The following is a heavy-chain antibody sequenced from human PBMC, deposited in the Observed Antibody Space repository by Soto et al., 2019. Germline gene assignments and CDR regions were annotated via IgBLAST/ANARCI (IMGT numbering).Heavy chain of an antibody. Sequence: GGSLRLSCAASGFTFSSYSMNWVRQAPGKGLEWVSYISSSSSTIYYADSVKGRFTISRDNAKNSLYLQMNSLRDEDTAVYYCARDLRRYDSQAHYYYGMDVWGQGTTVTVSS. CDR2: ISSSSSTI. D-gene: IGHD3-22*01. J-gene: IGHJ6*02. V-gene: IGHV3-48*02. CDR3: ARDLRRYDSQAHYYYGMDV. CDR1: GFTFSSYS.